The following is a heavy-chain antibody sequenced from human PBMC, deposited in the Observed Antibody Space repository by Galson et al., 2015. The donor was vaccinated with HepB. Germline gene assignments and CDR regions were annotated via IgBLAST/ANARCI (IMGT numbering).Heavy chain of an antibody. Sequence: LRLSCAASGFTFSSYGMHWVRQAPGKGLEWVAVISYDGSNKYYADSVKGRFTISRDNSKNTLYLQMNSLRAEDTAVYYCAKDGGDSSSWYNYYYYGMDVWGQGTTVTVSS. V-gene: IGHV3-30*18. CDR2: ISYDGSNK. CDR3: AKDGGDSSSWYNYYYYGMDV. CDR1: GFTFSSYG. J-gene: IGHJ6*02. D-gene: IGHD6-13*01.